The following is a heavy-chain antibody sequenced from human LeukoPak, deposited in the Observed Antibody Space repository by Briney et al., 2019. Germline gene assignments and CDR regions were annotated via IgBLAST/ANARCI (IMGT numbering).Heavy chain of an antibody. CDR2: IYYSGST. Sequence: PSETLSLTCTVSGGSISSYYWSWIRQPPGKGLEWIGYIYYSGSTNYNPSLKSRVTISVDTSKNQFSLKLSSVTAADTAVYYCARLNLLSDYVNYYYYYYGMDVWGQGTTVTVSS. V-gene: IGHV4-59*08. J-gene: IGHJ6*02. CDR3: ARLNLLSDYVNYYYYYYGMDV. D-gene: IGHD4-17*01. CDR1: GGSISSYY.